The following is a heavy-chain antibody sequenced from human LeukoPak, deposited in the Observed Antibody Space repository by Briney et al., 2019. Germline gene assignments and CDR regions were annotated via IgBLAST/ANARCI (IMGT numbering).Heavy chain of an antibody. CDR3: ARHQTYYYDSSGYYVGY. Sequence: GGSLKISCKGSGYSFTSYWIGWVRQMPGKGLEWMGIIYPGDSDTRYSPSFQGQVTISADKSISTAYLQWSSLKASDTAMYYCARHQTYYYDSSGYYVGYWGQGTLVTVSS. J-gene: IGHJ4*02. V-gene: IGHV5-51*01. CDR1: GYSFTSYW. D-gene: IGHD3-22*01. CDR2: IYPGDSDT.